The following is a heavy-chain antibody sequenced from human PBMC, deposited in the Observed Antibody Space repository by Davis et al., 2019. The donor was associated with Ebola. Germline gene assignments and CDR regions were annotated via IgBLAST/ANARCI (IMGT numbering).Heavy chain of an antibody. Sequence: PGGSLRLSCAASGFTFSSYSMNWVRQAPGKGLEWVSSISSSSSTIYYADSVKGRFTISRDNAKNSLYLQMNSLRDEDTAVYYCARRHDYGDYLGFDPWGQGTLVTVSS. CDR3: ARRHDYGDYLGFDP. CDR1: GFTFSSYS. J-gene: IGHJ5*02. V-gene: IGHV3-48*02. CDR2: ISSSSSTI. D-gene: IGHD4-17*01.